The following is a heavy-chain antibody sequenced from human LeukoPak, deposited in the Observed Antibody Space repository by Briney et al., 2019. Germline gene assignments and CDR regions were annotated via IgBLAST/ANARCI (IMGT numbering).Heavy chain of an antibody. CDR2: ISYDGSNK. D-gene: IGHD2-2*01. CDR1: GFTFSSYA. V-gene: IGHV3-30-3*01. J-gene: IGHJ4*02. CDR3: ARIPLAGVPAAI. Sequence: GGSLRLSCAASGFTFSSYAMHWVRQAPGKGLEWVAVISYDGSNKYYADSVKGRFTISRDNSKNTLYLQMNSLRAEDTAVYYCARIPLAGVPAAIWGQGTLVTVSS.